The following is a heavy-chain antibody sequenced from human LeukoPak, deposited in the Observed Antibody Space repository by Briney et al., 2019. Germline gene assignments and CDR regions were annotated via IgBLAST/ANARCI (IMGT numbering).Heavy chain of an antibody. J-gene: IGHJ4*02. CDR1: GITFSSYW. CDR3: ARDVAALDY. Sequence: PGGSLRLSCAASGITFSSYWMSWVRQAPGKGLEWVAIIKQDGSEKYYVDSVKGRLTISRDNAKNSLYLQMNSLRAEDTAVYYCARDVAALDYWGQGTLVTVSS. V-gene: IGHV3-7*01. D-gene: IGHD6-13*01. CDR2: IKQDGSEK.